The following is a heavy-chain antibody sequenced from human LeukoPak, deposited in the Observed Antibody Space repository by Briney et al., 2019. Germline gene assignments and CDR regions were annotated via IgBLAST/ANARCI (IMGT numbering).Heavy chain of an antibody. CDR1: GFTFSSYS. CDR2: ISSSSSTI. V-gene: IGHV3-48*02. D-gene: IGHD3-10*01. J-gene: IGHJ5*02. CDR3: ARDGDMVRGKFWFDP. Sequence: GGSLRLSCAASGFTFSSYSMNWVRQAPGKGLEWVSYISSSSSTIYYADSGKGRFTISRDNAKNSLYLQMNSLRDEDTAVYYCARDGDMVRGKFWFDPWGQGTLVTVSS.